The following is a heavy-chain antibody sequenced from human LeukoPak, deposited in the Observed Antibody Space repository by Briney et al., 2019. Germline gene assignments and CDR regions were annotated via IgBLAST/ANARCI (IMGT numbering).Heavy chain of an antibody. D-gene: IGHD4-17*01. J-gene: IGHJ5*02. CDR2: INPSGGST. CDR1: GYTFTSYY. CDR3: ARGTVTDTRFDP. V-gene: IGHV1-46*01. Sequence: GASVKVSCKASGYTFTSYYMPWVRQAPGQGLEWMGIINPSGGSTSYAQKFQGRVTMTRDMSTSTVYMELSSLRSEDTAVYYCARGTVTDTRFDPWGQGTLVTVSS.